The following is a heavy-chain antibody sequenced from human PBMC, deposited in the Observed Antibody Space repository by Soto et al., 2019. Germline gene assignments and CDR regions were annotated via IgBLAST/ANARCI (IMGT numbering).Heavy chain of an antibody. CDR1: GAALNSGNYY. Sequence: TLSLTCSVSGAALNSGNYYWSWIRQVSGKGMEWIGHIYVTGAVDYNPSLRDRITISQDTSERQFSLNLRLVTAADTAVYYCARLRIATNNYKWLDPWGQGTLVTVSS. CDR3: ARLRIATNNYKWLDP. CDR2: IYVTGAV. V-gene: IGHV4-31*03. D-gene: IGHD2-21*01. J-gene: IGHJ5*02.